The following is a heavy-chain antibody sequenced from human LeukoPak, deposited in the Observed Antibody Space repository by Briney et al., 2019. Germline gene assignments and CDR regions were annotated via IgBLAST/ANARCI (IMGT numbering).Heavy chain of an antibody. V-gene: IGHV3-30*18. Sequence: GRSLRLSCAASGFTFSSYGMHWVRQAPGKGLEWVAVISYDGSNKYYADSVKGRFTISRDNSKNTLYLQMNSLRAEDTAVYYCAKDGAYSYGFIDYWGQGTLVTVSS. D-gene: IGHD5-18*01. CDR3: AKDGAYSYGFIDY. J-gene: IGHJ4*02. CDR1: GFTFSSYG. CDR2: ISYDGSNK.